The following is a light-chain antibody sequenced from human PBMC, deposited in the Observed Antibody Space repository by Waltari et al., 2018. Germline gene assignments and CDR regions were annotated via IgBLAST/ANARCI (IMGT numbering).Light chain of an antibody. V-gene: IGLV2-14*03. Sequence: QSALTQPASVSGSPGQSITISCTGTSSDVGTYNYVSWYQQHPGKAPKPIIYYVSNRPSVVSVRFSGSKSGNTASLTISGLQAEDEADYYCNSYSSSSSLVLFGGGTKLTVV. CDR3: NSYSSSSSLVL. CDR2: YVS. CDR1: SSDVGTYNY. J-gene: IGLJ2*01.